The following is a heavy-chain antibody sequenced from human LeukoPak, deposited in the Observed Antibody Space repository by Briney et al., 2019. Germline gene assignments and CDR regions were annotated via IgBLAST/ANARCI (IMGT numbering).Heavy chain of an antibody. CDR2: IYYSGST. CDR3: SRSTSSICSYGYYFDY. CDR1: GGSISSYY. D-gene: IGHD5-18*01. Sequence: SETLSLTCTVSGGSISSYYWSWIAQAPGKGWECFGYIYYSGSTNYNAALKSRVTISVNTSKNQFSLKLRSVTAADEAVYYCSRSTSSICSYGYYFDYWGQGTLVTVSS. J-gene: IGHJ4*02. V-gene: IGHV4-59*01.